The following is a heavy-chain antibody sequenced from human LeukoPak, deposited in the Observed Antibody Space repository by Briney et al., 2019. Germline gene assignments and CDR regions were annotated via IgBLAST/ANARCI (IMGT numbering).Heavy chain of an antibody. CDR1: GYIFTSYG. CDR2: INTHNNKT. D-gene: IGHD2-2*01. CDR3: ARADIVVVPAPGDY. Sequence: ASVKVSCKASGYIFTSYGFIWVRQAPGQGLEWMGWINTHNNKTKSGQKLQGRVSMTTDRSTSTAYMELRSLRSEDTAVYYCARADIVVVPAPGDYWGQGTLVTVSS. J-gene: IGHJ4*02. V-gene: IGHV1-18*01.